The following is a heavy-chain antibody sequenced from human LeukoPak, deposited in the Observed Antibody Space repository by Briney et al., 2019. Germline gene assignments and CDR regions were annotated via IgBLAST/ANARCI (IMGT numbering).Heavy chain of an antibody. D-gene: IGHD4-11*01. CDR1: GFTFSSYS. J-gene: IGHJ4*02. Sequence: GGSLRLSCVASGFTFSSYSMNWVRQAPGKGLEWVSSFSSRGGSMYYADSVKGRFTISRDNAKNSLYLQMSDLRVEDTAVYYCARGSNGDNWGQGTLVSVSS. CDR2: FSSRGGSM. V-gene: IGHV3-21*01. CDR3: ARGSNGDN.